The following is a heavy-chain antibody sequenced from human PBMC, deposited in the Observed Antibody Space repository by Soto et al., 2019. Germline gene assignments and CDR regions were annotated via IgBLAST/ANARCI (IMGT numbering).Heavy chain of an antibody. Sequence: EVQLVESGGGLVKPGGSLRLSCAASGFTFSNAWMSWVRQAPGKGLEWVGRIKSKTDGGTTDYAAPVKGRFTISRDDSKNTLYLQMNSMKTEDTAVYYCTTDWCRYYYYYYMDVWGKGTTVTVSS. J-gene: IGHJ6*03. CDR3: TTDWCRYYYYYYMDV. CDR2: IKSKTDGGTT. CDR1: GFTFSNAW. D-gene: IGHD2-15*01. V-gene: IGHV3-15*01.